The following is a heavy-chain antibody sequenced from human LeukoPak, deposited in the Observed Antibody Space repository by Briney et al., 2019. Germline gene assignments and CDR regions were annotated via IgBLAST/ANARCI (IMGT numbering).Heavy chain of an antibody. CDR1: GGSFSGYY. CDR3: ASSSWSYYYYVDV. D-gene: IGHD6-13*01. V-gene: IGHV4-34*01. CDR2: INHSGST. Sequence: SETLSLTCAVYGGSFSGYYWSWIRQPPGKGLEWIGEINHSGSTNYNPSLKSRVTISVDTSKNQFSLKLSSVTAADTAVYYCASSSWSYYYYVDVWGKGTTVTISS. J-gene: IGHJ6*03.